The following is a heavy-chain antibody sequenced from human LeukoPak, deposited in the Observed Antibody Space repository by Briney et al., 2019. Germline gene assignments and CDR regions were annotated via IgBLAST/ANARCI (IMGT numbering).Heavy chain of an antibody. V-gene: IGHV3-7*01. Sequence: QTGGSLRLSCAASGFTFSSYWMNWVRQAPGKGLEWVANIKQDGSEKKYVDSVKGRFTISRDNAKNSLYLQMNSPRAEDTAMYYCMTASRSSSWPPPTWGQGTLVTVSS. CDR1: GFTFSSYW. CDR2: IKQDGSEK. J-gene: IGHJ5*02. CDR3: MTASRSSSWPPPT. D-gene: IGHD6-13*01.